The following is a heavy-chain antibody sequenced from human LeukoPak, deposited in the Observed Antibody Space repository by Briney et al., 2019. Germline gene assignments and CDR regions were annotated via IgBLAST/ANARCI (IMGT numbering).Heavy chain of an antibody. J-gene: IGHJ3*02. CDR1: GYTFPCFY. V-gene: IGHV1-2*04. Sequence: SVKVSCHASGYTFPCFYMHWVRQAPGQGLEWMGWLNPNSGGTNYAQKFQGWVTMTRDTSISTAYMELSRLRSDDTAVYYCARGGADDYYGSGSRDAFDIWGQGTMVTVSS. CDR3: ARGGADDYYGSGSRDAFDI. D-gene: IGHD3-10*01. CDR2: LNPNSGGT.